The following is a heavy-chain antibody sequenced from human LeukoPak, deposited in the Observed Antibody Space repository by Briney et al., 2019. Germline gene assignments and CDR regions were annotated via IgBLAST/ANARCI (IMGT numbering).Heavy chain of an antibody. Sequence: KDGESLKISCKGSGYSFTSYWIGWVRQMPGKGLEWMGIIYPGDSDTRYSPSFQGQVTISAGKSISTAYLQWSSLKASDTAMYYCARVDCSGGSCYSGGFDYWGQGTLVTVSS. J-gene: IGHJ4*02. D-gene: IGHD2-15*01. CDR3: ARVDCSGGSCYSGGFDY. V-gene: IGHV5-51*01. CDR1: GYSFTSYW. CDR2: IYPGDSDT.